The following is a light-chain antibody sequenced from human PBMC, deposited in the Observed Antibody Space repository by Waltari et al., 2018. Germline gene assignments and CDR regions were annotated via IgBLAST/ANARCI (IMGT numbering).Light chain of an antibody. CDR1: QSISSY. CDR2: AAS. V-gene: IGKV1-39*01. J-gene: IGKJ2*01. CDR3: QQSYSTPYT. Sequence: DLEMTQSASSLSASVGDRVTITCRASQSISSYLNWYQQKPGKAPKLLIYAASSLQSGVPSRFSGSGSGTDFTLTISSLQPVDFATYYCQQSYSTPYTFGQGTKLEIK.